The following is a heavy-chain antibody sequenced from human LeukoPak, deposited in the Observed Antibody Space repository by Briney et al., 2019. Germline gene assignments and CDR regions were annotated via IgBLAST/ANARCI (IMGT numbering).Heavy chain of an antibody. V-gene: IGHV3-21*01. J-gene: IGHJ4*02. CDR3: ESGRSSGWYSPFDY. D-gene: IGHD6-19*01. CDR2: ISRSSSYI. Sequence: GGSLRLSCAASGLTFSSYSMNWVRQAPGKGLEWVSSISRSSSYIYYADSVKGRFTIYRDNAKHSPSLQMNSLRAEDTAVYYCESGRSSGWYSPFDYWGEGTLVTVST. CDR1: GLTFSSYS.